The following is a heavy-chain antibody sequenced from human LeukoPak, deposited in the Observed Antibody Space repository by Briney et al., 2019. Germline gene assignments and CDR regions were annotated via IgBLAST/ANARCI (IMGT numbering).Heavy chain of an antibody. CDR1: GFTFSSYG. Sequence: GRSLRLSCAASGFTFSSYGMHWVRQAPGKGLEWVAFIRYDGSNKYYADSVKGRFTISRDNSKNTLYLQMNSLRAEDTAVYYCAKETGLLWFGELLNWFDPWGQGTLVTVSS. V-gene: IGHV3-30*02. D-gene: IGHD3-10*01. CDR3: AKETGLLWFGELLNWFDP. CDR2: IRYDGSNK. J-gene: IGHJ5*02.